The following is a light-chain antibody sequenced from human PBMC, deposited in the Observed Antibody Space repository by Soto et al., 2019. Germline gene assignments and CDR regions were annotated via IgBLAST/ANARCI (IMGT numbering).Light chain of an antibody. V-gene: IGLV2-14*01. J-gene: IGLJ1*01. Sequence: QSVLTQPASVSGSPGQSVTISCTGPRSDIGDSNFISWYQHSPGKAPRLLIYEVNNRPSGVSRRFSGSKAGNTASLTISGLLEDDEADYFCSAKSSRGTLYVFGTGTKLTVL. CDR1: RSDIGDSNF. CDR2: EVN. CDR3: SAKSSRGTLYV.